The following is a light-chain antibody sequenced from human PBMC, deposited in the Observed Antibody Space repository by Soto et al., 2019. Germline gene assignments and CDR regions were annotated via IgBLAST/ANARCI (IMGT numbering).Light chain of an antibody. J-gene: IGLJ1*01. CDR2: DVT. CDR1: SSDIGDYNY. CDR3: SSYTISATYV. V-gene: IGLV2-14*03. Sequence: QSVLTQPASVSGSPGQSITISCTGTSSDIGDYNYVSWYQQHPGKAPKVMVYDVTNRPSGVSNRFSGSKSGNTASLTISGLQAEDEADYYCSSYTISATYVFGTGTKLTVL.